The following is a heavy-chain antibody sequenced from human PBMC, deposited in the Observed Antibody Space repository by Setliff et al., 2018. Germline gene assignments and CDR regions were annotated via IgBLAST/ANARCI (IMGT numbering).Heavy chain of an antibody. D-gene: IGHD6-6*01. Sequence: SETLSLTCAVSGGSISSGSYYWSWIRQPAGKGLEWVGRLHTSGSTNYNPSLKSRVTISVDTSKNQFSLKLSSVTAADTAVYYCARGYAARVGFGSWFDPWGQGTLVTVSS. CDR3: ARGYAARVGFGSWFDP. V-gene: IGHV4-61*02. CDR2: LHTSGST. CDR1: GGSISSGSYY. J-gene: IGHJ5*02.